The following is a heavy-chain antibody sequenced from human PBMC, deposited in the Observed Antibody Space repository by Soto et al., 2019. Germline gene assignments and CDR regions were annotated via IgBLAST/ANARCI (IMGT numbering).Heavy chain of an antibody. D-gene: IGHD2-8*01. Sequence: QVQLVESGGGVVQPGRSLRLSCAASGFTFSSYAMHWVRQAPGKGLEWVAVISYDGSNKYYADSVKGRFTISRDNSKNTLYLQMNSLRAEDTAVYYCAKGGEQMVYAPHDYWGQGTLVTVSS. CDR1: GFTFSSYA. CDR3: AKGGEQMVYAPHDY. CDR2: ISYDGSNK. V-gene: IGHV3-30*04. J-gene: IGHJ4*02.